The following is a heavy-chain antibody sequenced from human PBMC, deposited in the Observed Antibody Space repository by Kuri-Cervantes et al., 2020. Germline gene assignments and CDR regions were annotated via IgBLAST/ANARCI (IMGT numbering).Heavy chain of an antibody. J-gene: IGHJ6*02. D-gene: IGHD5/OR15-5a*01. Sequence: GGSLRLSCAASGFTFSSYAMHWVRQAPGKGLEWVAVISYDGSNKYYVDSVKGRFTISRDNSKNTLYLQINSLRAEDTAVYYCAEKRPSASTRDAYYYYGMDVWGQGTTVTVSS. V-gene: IGHV3-30-3*01. CDR2: ISYDGSNK. CDR3: AEKRPSASTRDAYYYYGMDV. CDR1: GFTFSSYA.